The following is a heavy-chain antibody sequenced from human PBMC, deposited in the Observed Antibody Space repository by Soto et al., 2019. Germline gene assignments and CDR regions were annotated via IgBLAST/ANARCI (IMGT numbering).Heavy chain of an antibody. CDR3: ARGVGIIYHAFNWFDP. J-gene: IGHJ5*02. Sequence: ASVKVSCKASGYTFTRYAMHWVRQAPGQRLEWMGWINAGNDNTKYSQKYQGRVTITRDTAASTAYMELSSLRSEDTAVYYCARGVGIIYHAFNWFDPWGQATLLSVSS. D-gene: IGHD1-26*01. CDR1: GYTFTRYA. V-gene: IGHV1-3*01. CDR2: INAGNDNT.